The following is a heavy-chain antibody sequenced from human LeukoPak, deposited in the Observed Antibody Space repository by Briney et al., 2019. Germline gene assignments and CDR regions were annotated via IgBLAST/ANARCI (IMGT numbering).Heavy chain of an antibody. CDR1: GFTFSSYS. Sequence: QSGGSLRLSCAASGFTFSSYSMSWVRQAPGKGLEWVSFLSSTSTTIYYADSVKGRFTISRDNSKNSLYLQMNRLRDDDTAVYYCARDGRPLDYWGQGALVTVSS. CDR3: ARDGRPLDY. V-gene: IGHV3-48*02. J-gene: IGHJ4*02. CDR2: LSSTSTTI.